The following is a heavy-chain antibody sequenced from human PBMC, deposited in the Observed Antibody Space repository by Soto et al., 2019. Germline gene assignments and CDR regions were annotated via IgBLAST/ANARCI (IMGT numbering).Heavy chain of an antibody. V-gene: IGHV1-18*01. CDR1: GYIFSSQG. J-gene: IGHJ4*02. Sequence: QIPLVQSGAEVKKPGASVKVSCKASGYIFSSQGISWVRQAPGLGLEWMGWISTYNGNPNYAQKLQGRVTMTTNTSTTTVFMELRSLRSDDTAVYYCARGRTRALDYWGQGTPVIVSS. CDR2: ISTYNGNP. CDR3: ARGRTRALDY. D-gene: IGHD1-7*01.